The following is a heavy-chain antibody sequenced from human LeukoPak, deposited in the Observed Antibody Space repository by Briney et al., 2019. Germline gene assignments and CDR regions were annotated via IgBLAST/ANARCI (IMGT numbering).Heavy chain of an antibody. D-gene: IGHD1-26*01. V-gene: IGHV3-48*03. Sequence: GGSLRLSCAASGFTFSSYEMNWVRQAPGKGLEWVSYISSSGSTIYYADSVKGRFTISRDNAKNSLYLQMNSLRAEDTAVYYCVRDRYYSFDYWGQGTVVTVSS. J-gene: IGHJ4*02. CDR1: GFTFSSYE. CDR2: ISSSGSTI. CDR3: VRDRYYSFDY.